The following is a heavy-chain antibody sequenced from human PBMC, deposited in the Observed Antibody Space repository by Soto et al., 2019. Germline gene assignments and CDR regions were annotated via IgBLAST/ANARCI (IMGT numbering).Heavy chain of an antibody. D-gene: IGHD3-16*01. CDR3: AKDHWGSY. Sequence: GGSLRLSCVGSGFTFSSHAMTWVRQAPGKGLEWVSTLGGSGAYYADSVKGRFTISRDNSKNTLYLQMNSLRAEDTALYYCAKDHWGSYSGQGTLVTVSS. CDR1: GFTFSSHA. CDR2: LGGSGA. J-gene: IGHJ4*02. V-gene: IGHV3-23*01.